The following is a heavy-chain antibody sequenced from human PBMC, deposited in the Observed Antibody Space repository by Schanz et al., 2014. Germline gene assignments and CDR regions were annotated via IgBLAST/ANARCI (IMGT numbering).Heavy chain of an antibody. CDR3: AKIWKGHPIEVRPGWSDGMDV. J-gene: IGHJ6*02. V-gene: IGHV3-23*04. CDR2: IASGGSHT. D-gene: IGHD6-6*01. Sequence: EVQLVESGGDFVQPGGSLRLSCEVSGFTFSDYSMTWVRQPPGKGLEWVSTIASGGSHTFYADSVTGRFTISGDNSKNTLFLQMNSLRAEDTAVYYCAKIWKGHPIEVRPGWSDGMDVWGQGTTVTVSS. CDR1: GFTFSDYS.